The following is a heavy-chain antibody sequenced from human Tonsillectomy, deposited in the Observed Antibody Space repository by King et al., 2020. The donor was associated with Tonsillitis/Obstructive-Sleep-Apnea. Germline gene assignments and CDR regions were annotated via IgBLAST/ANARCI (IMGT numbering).Heavy chain of an antibody. V-gene: IGHV3-30*01. J-gene: IGHJ4*02. D-gene: IGHD3-10*01. CDR1: GFTFSSYA. CDR3: ARENVGTMYFDY. Sequence: VQLVESGGGVVQPGRSLRLSCAASGFTFSSYAMHWVRQAPGKGLEWVAVISYDASNKYYADSVKGRFTISRDNSKNTPYLQMNSLSAEDTAVYYCARENVGTMYFDYWGQGTLVTVSS. CDR2: ISYDASNK.